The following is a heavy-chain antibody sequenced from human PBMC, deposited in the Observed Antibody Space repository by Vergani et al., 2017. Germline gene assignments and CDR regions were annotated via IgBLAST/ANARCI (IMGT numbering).Heavy chain of an antibody. D-gene: IGHD3-10*01. Sequence: EVQLLQSGGGVIQPGGSVRLSCAASGFTFSSYSMNWVRQAPGKGLEWVSYISSSSSYIYYADSVKGRFTISRDNAKNSLYLQMNSLRAEDTAVYYCARIMVRGVTRSFDYWGQGTLVTVSS. V-gene: IGHV3-21*05. CDR2: ISSSSSYI. CDR3: ARIMVRGVTRSFDY. CDR1: GFTFSSYS. J-gene: IGHJ4*02.